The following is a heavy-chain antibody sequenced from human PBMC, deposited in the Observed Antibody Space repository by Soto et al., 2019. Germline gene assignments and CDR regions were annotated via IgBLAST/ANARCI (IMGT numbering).Heavy chain of an antibody. V-gene: IGHV4-39*01. D-gene: IGHD6-13*01. CDR3: ARHSRMPEPYWQQLVPPYYYGMDV. Sequence: PSETLCLTWTVSGASISSGSYYWGWIRQPPGKGLEWIGSIYYSGSTYYNPSLKSRVTISVDTSKNQFSLKLSSVTAADTAVYYCARHSRMPEPYWQQLVPPYYYGMDVWGQGTTVT. J-gene: IGHJ6*02. CDR2: IYYSGST. CDR1: GASISSGSYY.